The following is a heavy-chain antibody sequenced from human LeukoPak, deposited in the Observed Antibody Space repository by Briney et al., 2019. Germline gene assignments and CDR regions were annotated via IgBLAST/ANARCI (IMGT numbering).Heavy chain of an antibody. J-gene: IGHJ6*02. CDR1: GFTFSSYD. CDR3: ARAWYSGAWYGMDV. Sequence: GGSLRLSCAASGFTFSSYDMHWVRQATGKGLEWVSAIGTAGDTYYPGSVKGRFTISRENAKNSLYLQMNSLRAEDTAVYYCARAWYSGAWYGMDVWGQGTTVTVSS. CDR2: IGTAGDT. D-gene: IGHD6-19*01. V-gene: IGHV3-13*01.